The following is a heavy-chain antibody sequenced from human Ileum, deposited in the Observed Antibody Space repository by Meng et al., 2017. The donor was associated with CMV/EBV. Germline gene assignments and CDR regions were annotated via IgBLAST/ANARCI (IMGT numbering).Heavy chain of an antibody. V-gene: IGHV3-64*01. J-gene: IGHJ4*02. CDR3: ARVEYAGSYYY. Sequence: CAASGFTFSSCTMHWVRQEGGKGLEVVSGITGKGDSTYYANCVEGRFTISRDNSKNTLYLQMGSLRPEDMAVYYCARVEYAGSYYYWGQGTLVTVSS. CDR1: GFTFSSCT. D-gene: IGHD3-10*01. CDR2: ITGKGDST.